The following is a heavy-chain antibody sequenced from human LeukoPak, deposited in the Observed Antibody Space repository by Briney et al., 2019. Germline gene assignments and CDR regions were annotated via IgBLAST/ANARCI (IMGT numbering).Heavy chain of an antibody. V-gene: IGHV3-23*01. Sequence: GGSLRLSCAASGFTFSSYAMSWVRQAPGKGLEWVSAISGSGDTTYYADSVKGRFTISRDNSKNTLYLQMNSLRAEDTAVYYCAKWDSSSWYAGRFDPWGQGTLVTVSS. CDR3: AKWDSSSWYAGRFDP. CDR1: GFTFSSYA. D-gene: IGHD6-13*01. J-gene: IGHJ5*02. CDR2: ISGSGDTT.